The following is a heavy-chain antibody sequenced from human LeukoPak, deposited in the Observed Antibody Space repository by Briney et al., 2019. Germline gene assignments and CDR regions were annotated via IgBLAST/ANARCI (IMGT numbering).Heavy chain of an antibody. CDR3: ARAATTVDFDY. V-gene: IGHV3-21*01. J-gene: IGHJ4*02. D-gene: IGHD4-17*01. CDR2: ISSSSSSYI. Sequence: PGGSLRLSSAASGFTFSSYSMNWVRQAPGKGLEWVSSISSSSSSYIYYADSVKGRFTISRDNAKNSLYLQMNSLRAEDTAVYYCARAATTVDFDYWGQGTLVTVSS. CDR1: GFTFSSYS.